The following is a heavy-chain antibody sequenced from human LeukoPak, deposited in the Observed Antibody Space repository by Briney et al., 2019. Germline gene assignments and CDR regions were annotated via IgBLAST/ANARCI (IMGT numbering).Heavy chain of an antibody. V-gene: IGHV3-30*04. Sequence: GRSLRLSCAASGFTFSSYAMHWVRQAPGKGLEWVAVISYDGSNKYYADSVKGRFTISRDNSKNTLYLQMNSLRAEDTAVYYCAREAIRGVIKEWGQGTLVTVSS. CDR3: AREAIRGVIKE. D-gene: IGHD3-10*01. J-gene: IGHJ4*02. CDR1: GFTFSSYA. CDR2: ISYDGSNK.